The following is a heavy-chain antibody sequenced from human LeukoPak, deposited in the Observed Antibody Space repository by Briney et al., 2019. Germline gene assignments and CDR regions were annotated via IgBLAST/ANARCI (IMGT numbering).Heavy chain of an antibody. V-gene: IGHV4-38-2*02. J-gene: IGHJ4*02. Sequence: SETLSLTCTASGYSISSGYYWGWIRQPPGKGLEWIGSIYYSGSTYYNPSLKSRVTISVDTSKNQFSLKLSSVTAADTAVYYCARLTIAAAGTDWGQGTLVTVSS. CDR1: GYSISSGYY. D-gene: IGHD6-13*01. CDR3: ARLTIAAAGTD. CDR2: IYYSGST.